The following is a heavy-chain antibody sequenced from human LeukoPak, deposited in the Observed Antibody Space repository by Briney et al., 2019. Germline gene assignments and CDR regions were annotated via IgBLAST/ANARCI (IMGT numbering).Heavy chain of an antibody. Sequence: GASVKVSCKASGYTFTGYYIHWVRQAPGQGLEWMGWINPSSGGTDYAQRFQGRVTMTRDTSISTAYMELSSLRPDDTAVYYCARLRWPTDYWGQGTLVAVSS. V-gene: IGHV1-2*02. CDR1: GYTFTGYY. CDR3: ARLRWPTDY. CDR2: INPSSGGT. D-gene: IGHD4-23*01. J-gene: IGHJ4*02.